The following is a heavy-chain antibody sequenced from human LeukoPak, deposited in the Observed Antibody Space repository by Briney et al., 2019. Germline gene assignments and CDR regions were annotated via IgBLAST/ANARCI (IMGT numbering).Heavy chain of an antibody. Sequence: PSETLSLTCTLSGGSLSSYYWGWIRQPAGEGLRWIGRMYITGNTNYNPSLKSRVTMSLDTSKNHFSLKLSSVTAADTAVYYCARDSTASSPWYFDLWGRGTLITVSS. CDR3: ARDSTASSPWYFDL. D-gene: IGHD2-21*02. V-gene: IGHV4-4*07. CDR2: MYITGNT. J-gene: IGHJ2*01. CDR1: GGSLSSYY.